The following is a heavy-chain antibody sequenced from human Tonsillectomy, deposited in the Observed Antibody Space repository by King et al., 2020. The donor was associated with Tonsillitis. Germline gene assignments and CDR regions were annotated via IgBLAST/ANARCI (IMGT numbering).Heavy chain of an antibody. CDR3: ARGGGDYDGGHLNGRRLDY. CDR1: GYTFSNFD. CDR2: MNPNSART. D-gene: IGHD2-21*01. Sequence: QLVQSGGEVKKPGASVKVSCEASGYTFSNFDINWVRQATGQGLEWMGWMNPNSARTGFARNFQGRVTLTRDTSISTPYMELTGLTSEDTAIYYCARGGGDYDGGHLNGRRLDYWGQGTLVSVSS. J-gene: IGHJ4*02. V-gene: IGHV1-8*02.